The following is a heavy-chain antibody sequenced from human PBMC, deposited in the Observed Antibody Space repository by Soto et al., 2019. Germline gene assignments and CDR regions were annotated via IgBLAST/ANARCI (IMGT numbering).Heavy chain of an antibody. CDR2: IRSKTNNYAT. D-gene: IGHD5-12*01. Sequence: EVQLVESGGGLVQPGGSLKLSCAASGLTFSDSAIHWVRQASGKGLEWVGRIRSKTNNYATTYAASVKGRFTISRDDSKNTAYLQMNSLKTEDTAVYYGTRPKNELRFYSCSGIDVWGQGTTVTVSS. CDR1: GLTFSDSA. V-gene: IGHV3-73*02. CDR3: TRPKNELRFYSCSGIDV. J-gene: IGHJ6*02.